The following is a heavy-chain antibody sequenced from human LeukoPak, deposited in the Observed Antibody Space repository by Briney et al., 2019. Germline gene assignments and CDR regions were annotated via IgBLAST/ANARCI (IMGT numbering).Heavy chain of an antibody. Sequence: ASVTVSFKASGYTFTIYGIGWVRQAPGQGLEWMGWISTYNGKRNYAQKFQDRVTITTDTSTSTAYMELRSLRSDDTAIYHCAKNYYYDNTGYWGAFDIWGQGTMVTVSS. CDR1: GYTFTIYG. CDR3: AKNYYYDNTGYWGAFDI. V-gene: IGHV1-18*01. J-gene: IGHJ3*02. D-gene: IGHD3-22*01. CDR2: ISTYNGKR.